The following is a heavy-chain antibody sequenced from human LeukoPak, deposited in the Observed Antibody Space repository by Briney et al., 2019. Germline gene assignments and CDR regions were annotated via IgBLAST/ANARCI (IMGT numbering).Heavy chain of an antibody. CDR2: IYTSGST. Sequence: KPSETLSLTCTVSGGSISSSSYYWGWIRQPPGKGLEWIGRIYTSGSTNYNPSLKSRVTMSVDTSKNQFSLKLSSVTAADTAVYYCARGSSGYYYYYMDVWGKGTTVTISS. V-gene: IGHV4-39*07. CDR3: ARGSSGYYYYYMDV. CDR1: GGSISSSSYY. J-gene: IGHJ6*03. D-gene: IGHD6-19*01.